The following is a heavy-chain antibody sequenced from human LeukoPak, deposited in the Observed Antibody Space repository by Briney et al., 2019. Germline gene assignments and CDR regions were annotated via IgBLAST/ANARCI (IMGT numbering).Heavy chain of an antibody. Sequence: GRSLRLSCGASGFTFSRYGMHWVRQAPGKGLEWVAIIWYDGSNKYYADSVKGRFTISRDNSKNTLYLQMNSLRAEDTAVYYCAKYFDYYGSGSYSPLDYWGQGTLVTVSS. J-gene: IGHJ4*02. CDR2: IWYDGSNK. D-gene: IGHD3-10*01. CDR3: AKYFDYYGSGSYSPLDY. V-gene: IGHV3-33*06. CDR1: GFTFSRYG.